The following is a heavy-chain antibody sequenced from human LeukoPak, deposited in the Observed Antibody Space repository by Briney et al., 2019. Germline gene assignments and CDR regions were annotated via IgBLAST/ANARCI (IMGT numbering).Heavy chain of an antibody. D-gene: IGHD6-13*01. CDR3: ARDRIAAADYYGMDV. V-gene: IGHV4-34*01. CDR1: GGSFSGYY. CDR2: INHSGST. J-gene: IGHJ6*02. Sequence: SETLSLTCAVYGGSFSGYYWSWIRQPPGKGLEWIGEINHSGSTNYNPSLKSRVTISVDTTKNQFSLKLSSVTAADMAVYYCARDRIAAADYYGMDVWGQGTTVTVSS.